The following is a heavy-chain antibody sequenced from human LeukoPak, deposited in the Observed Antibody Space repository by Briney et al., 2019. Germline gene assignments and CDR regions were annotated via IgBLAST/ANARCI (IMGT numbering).Heavy chain of an antibody. CDR2: MIPIFGTA. J-gene: IGHJ3*02. CDR1: GGTFSSYA. D-gene: IGHD4-17*01. V-gene: IGHV1-69*06. Sequence: SVKASCKASGGTFSSYAISWVRQAPGQGLEWMGGMIPIFGTANYAQKFQGRVTITADKSTSTAYMELSSLRSEDTAVYYCARQVGADAFDIWGQGAMATVSS. CDR3: ARQVGADAFDI.